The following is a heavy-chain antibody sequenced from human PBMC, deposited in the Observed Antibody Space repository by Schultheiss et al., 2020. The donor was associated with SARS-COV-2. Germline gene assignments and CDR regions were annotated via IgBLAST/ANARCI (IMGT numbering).Heavy chain of an antibody. CDR3: ARVAAPVYYYYMDV. Sequence: QTLSLTCTVSGGSISSGDYYWSWIRQPPGKGLEWIGSIYHSGSTYYNPSLKSRVTISVDTSKNQFSLKLSSVTAADTAVYYCARVAAPVYYYYMDVWGKGTTVTVSS. J-gene: IGHJ6*03. CDR1: GGSISSGDYY. CDR2: IYHSGST. V-gene: IGHV4-39*07. D-gene: IGHD6-13*01.